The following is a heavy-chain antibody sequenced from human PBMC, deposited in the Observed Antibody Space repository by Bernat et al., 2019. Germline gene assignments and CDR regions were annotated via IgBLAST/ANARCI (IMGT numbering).Heavy chain of an antibody. CDR3: ARDGEYYDYIWGSYKVAFDI. J-gene: IGHJ3*02. D-gene: IGHD3-16*01. V-gene: IGHV3-33*01. Sequence: VQLVESGGGLVKPGGSLRLSCAASGFTFSSYGMHWVRQAPGKGLEWVAVIWYDGSNKYYADSVKGRFTISRDNSKNTLYLQMNSLRAEDTAVYYCARDGEYYDYIWGSYKVAFDIWGQGTMVTVSS. CDR2: IWYDGSNK. CDR1: GFTFSSYG.